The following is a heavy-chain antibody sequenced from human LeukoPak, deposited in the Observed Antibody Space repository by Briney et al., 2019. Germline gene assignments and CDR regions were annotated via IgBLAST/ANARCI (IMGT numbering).Heavy chain of an antibody. CDR1: AYTISIGYY. J-gene: IGHJ4*02. CDR3: ATTVGDYCGGGICYAAVDY. V-gene: IGHV4-38-2*01. CDR2: FSHSGST. Sequence: PSETLSLTCAVSAYTISIGYYWGWIRKHTGKGLAWIARFSHSGSTYYNPSLKSRVTMSLDTSKKQYSLRLTSMTATDTAMYYCATTVGDYCGGGICYAAVDYWGQGTLVTVSS. D-gene: IGHD2-15*01.